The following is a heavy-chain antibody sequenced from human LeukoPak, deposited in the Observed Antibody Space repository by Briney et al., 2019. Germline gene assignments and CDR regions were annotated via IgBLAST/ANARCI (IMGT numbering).Heavy chain of an antibody. CDR1: GGSISSSSYY. V-gene: IGHV4-39*07. CDR3: ARVTGYMVEDYFDY. J-gene: IGHJ4*02. Sequence: PSETLSLTCTVSGGSISSSSYYWGWIRQPPGKGLEWFGNIYYSGSANYHPSLKSRVTISVDTSKNRFSLRLSSVTAADTAVYYCARVTGYMVEDYFDYWGQGTLVTVSS. D-gene: IGHD6-13*01. CDR2: IYYSGSA.